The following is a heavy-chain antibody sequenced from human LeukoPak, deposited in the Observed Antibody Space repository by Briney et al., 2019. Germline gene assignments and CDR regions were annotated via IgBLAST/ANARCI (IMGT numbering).Heavy chain of an antibody. V-gene: IGHV4-4*07. CDR2: IYSSGST. D-gene: IGHD2-8*01. CDR1: GGSISSYY. Sequence: SETLSLTCTASGGSISSYYWSWIRQPPGKGLEWIWRIYSSGSTNYNPSLKNRVTMSLDTSKNQFSLKLNSATAADTAVYYCARDGIFCTNGGCYTRWYFDLWGRGTLVSVSS. CDR3: ARDGIFCTNGGCYTRWYFDL. J-gene: IGHJ2*01.